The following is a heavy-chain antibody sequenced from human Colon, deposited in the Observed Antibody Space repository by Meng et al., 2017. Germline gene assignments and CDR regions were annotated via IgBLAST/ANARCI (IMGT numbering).Heavy chain of an antibody. CDR1: GFSFNNYA. CDR2: ISGSGGSA. CDR3: AKDQWYSNGHYYFDY. V-gene: IGHV3-23*01. Sequence: QLWDSGGGSVQPGGSRGLSCAASGFSFNNYAMSWVRQAPGKGLEWVSGISGSGGSAWYADSVKGRLTISRDNSKKTVYLQVNNLRAEDTAVYYCAKDQWYSNGHYYFDYWGQGALVTVSS. D-gene: IGHD6-19*01. J-gene: IGHJ4*02.